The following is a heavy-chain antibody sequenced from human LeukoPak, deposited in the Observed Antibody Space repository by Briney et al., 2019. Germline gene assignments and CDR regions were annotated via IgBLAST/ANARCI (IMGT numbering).Heavy chain of an antibody. D-gene: IGHD4-23*01. CDR2: ISGSGGST. Sequence: GGTLRLSCAASGFTFSSYGMSWVRQAPGKGLEWVSAISGSGGSTYYADSVKGRFTISRDNSKNTLYLQMNSLRAEDTAVYYCAKDDDYGGNSVSFDYWGQGTLVTVSS. J-gene: IGHJ4*02. V-gene: IGHV3-23*01. CDR3: AKDDDYGGNSVSFDY. CDR1: GFTFSSYG.